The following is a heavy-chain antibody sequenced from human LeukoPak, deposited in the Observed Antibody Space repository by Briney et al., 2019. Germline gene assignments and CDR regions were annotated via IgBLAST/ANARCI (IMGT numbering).Heavy chain of an antibody. D-gene: IGHD3-10*01. Sequence: SVKVSCKASGGTFSSYAISWVRQAPGQGLEWMGGIIPIFGTANYAQKFQGRVTITADDSTNTAYMELSSLRSDDTAVYYCARGRHYYGSEFESWGQGTLVTVSS. CDR2: IIPIFGTA. CDR1: GGTFSSYA. CDR3: ARGRHYYGSEFES. J-gene: IGHJ4*02. V-gene: IGHV1-69*13.